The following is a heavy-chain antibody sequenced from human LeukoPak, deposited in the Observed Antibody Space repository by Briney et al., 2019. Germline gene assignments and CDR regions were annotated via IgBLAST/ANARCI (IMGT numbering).Heavy chain of an antibody. CDR3: ARVETNWNYFDY. Sequence: TSETLSLTCTVSGGSISNYYWSWIRQPAGKGLEWIGRIYSSGNTNYNPSLQSRVTISVDTSKNQFSLKLSSVTAADTAVYYCARVETNWNYFDYWGQGTLVTVSS. CDR1: GGSISNYY. J-gene: IGHJ4*02. CDR2: IYSSGNT. V-gene: IGHV4-4*07. D-gene: IGHD1-20*01.